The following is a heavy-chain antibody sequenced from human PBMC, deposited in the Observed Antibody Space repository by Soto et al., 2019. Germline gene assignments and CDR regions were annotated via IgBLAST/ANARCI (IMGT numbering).Heavy chain of an antibody. CDR2: INPRGGGT. Sequence: GASVKVSCKTSGYTFTSYHVHWVRQAPGQGLEWMGIINPRGGGTTYAEKFKGRVTITRDTSTGTVFMELTSLRSADTAVYYCAKGTYYYDTSGYSPMDVWGQGTTVTVSS. J-gene: IGHJ6*02. CDR3: AKGTYYYDTSGYSPMDV. CDR1: GYTFTSYH. V-gene: IGHV1-46*01. D-gene: IGHD3-22*01.